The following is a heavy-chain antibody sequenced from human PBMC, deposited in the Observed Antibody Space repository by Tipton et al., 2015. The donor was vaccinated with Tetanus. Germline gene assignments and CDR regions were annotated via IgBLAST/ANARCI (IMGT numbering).Heavy chain of an antibody. J-gene: IGHJ2*01. CDR1: GGSISSSDYY. D-gene: IGHD5/OR15-5a*01. V-gene: IGHV4-39*01. Sequence: GLVKPSETLSLTCTVSGGSISSSDYYWGWVRQSPGKGLEWVGSIYYSGSTYYSPSLRSRVTMSVDTSRNQLSLNLSSVAAADTAVYYCAKFTMSTIYRPGGTQVNWNLDLWGRGTLVTVSS. CDR2: IYYSGST. CDR3: AKFTMSTIYRPGGTQVNWNLDL.